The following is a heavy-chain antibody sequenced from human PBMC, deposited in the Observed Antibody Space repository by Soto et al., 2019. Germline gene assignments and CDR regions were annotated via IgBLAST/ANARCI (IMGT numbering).Heavy chain of an antibody. V-gene: IGHV3-30-3*01. CDR1: GFTFSSYA. D-gene: IGHD3-10*01. Sequence: HPGGSLRLSCAASGFTFSSYAMHWVRQAPGKGLEWVAVISYDGSNKYYADSVKGRFTISRDNSKNTLYLQMNSLRAEDTAVYYSARNGRVYYGSGNLYYYYYGMDVWGQGTTVTVSS. J-gene: IGHJ6*02. CDR2: ISYDGSNK. CDR3: ARNGRVYYGSGNLYYYYYGMDV.